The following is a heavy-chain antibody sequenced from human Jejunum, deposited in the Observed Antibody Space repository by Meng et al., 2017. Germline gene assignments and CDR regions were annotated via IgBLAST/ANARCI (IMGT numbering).Heavy chain of an antibody. V-gene: IGHV7-4-1*02. CDR3: AREKWQHGSSFDV. J-gene: IGHJ4*02. Sequence: QVQLVQSGSELKKPGASVKVSGMASGYPFISYPITWVRHAPGQGPEWMGWINTSTGKPTYAQGFTGRFAFSLDMSVNTAYLEISSLKGDDTAMYYCAREKWQHGSSFDVWGQGTLVTVSS. D-gene: IGHD6-6*01. CDR2: INTSTGKP. CDR1: GYPFISYP.